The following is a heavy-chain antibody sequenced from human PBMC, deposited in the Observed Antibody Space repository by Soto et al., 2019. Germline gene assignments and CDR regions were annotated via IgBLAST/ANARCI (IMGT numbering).Heavy chain of an antibody. Sequence: GGSVRLSCAAYGFSFSTFSMNWVRQAPGKGLEWVSSISGSSNYKYYADSVKGRFTISRDNAKNSLYLQMNSLSAEDTAVYYCARGTESVAAPPRDYWGQGTLVTVSS. V-gene: IGHV3-21*01. CDR1: GFSFSTFS. CDR3: ARGTESVAAPPRDY. D-gene: IGHD6-19*01. CDR2: ISGSSNYK. J-gene: IGHJ4*02.